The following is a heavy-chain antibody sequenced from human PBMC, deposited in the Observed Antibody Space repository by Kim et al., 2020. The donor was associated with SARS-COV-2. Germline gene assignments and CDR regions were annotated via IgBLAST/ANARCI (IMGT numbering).Heavy chain of an antibody. V-gene: IGHV3-9*01. D-gene: IGHD6-13*01. Sequence: KRRFTISRDNDKNALYLQMNSLRAEDTALYYCAKEGGGYSSSWYSGGHFDYWGQGTLVTVSS. J-gene: IGHJ4*02. CDR3: AKEGGGYSSSWYSGGHFDY.